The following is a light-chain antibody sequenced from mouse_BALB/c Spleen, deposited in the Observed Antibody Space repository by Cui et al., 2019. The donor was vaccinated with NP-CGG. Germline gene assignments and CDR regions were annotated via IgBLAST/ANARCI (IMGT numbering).Light chain of an antibody. CDR2: GTN. CDR1: TGAVTTNNY. Sequence: QVVLTLASALTTSPGETVTLTCRSSTGAVTTNNYANWVQEKPDHLFTGLIGGTNNRAPGVPARFSGSLIGDKAALTITGAQTEDEAIYFCALWYSNHWVFGGGTKLTVL. J-gene: IGLJ1*01. V-gene: IGLV1*01. CDR3: ALWYSNHWV.